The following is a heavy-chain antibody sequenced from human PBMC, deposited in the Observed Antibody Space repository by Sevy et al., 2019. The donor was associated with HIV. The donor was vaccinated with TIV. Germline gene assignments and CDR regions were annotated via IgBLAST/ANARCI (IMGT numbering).Heavy chain of an antibody. CDR2: IYYSGST. CDR1: GGSISSGDYY. J-gene: IGHJ6*02. CDR3: ARAPYSSSGPYYYYYGMDV. V-gene: IGHV4-30-4*02. D-gene: IGHD6-13*01. Sequence: SETLSLTCTVSGGSISSGDYYWSWIRQPPGKGLEWTGYIYYSGSTYYNPSLKSRVTISVDTSKNQFSLKLSSVTAADTAVYYCARAPYSSSGPYYYYYGMDVWGQGTTVTVSS.